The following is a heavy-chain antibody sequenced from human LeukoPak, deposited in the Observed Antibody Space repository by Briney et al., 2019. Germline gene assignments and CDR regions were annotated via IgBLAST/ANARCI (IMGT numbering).Heavy chain of an antibody. J-gene: IGHJ4*02. V-gene: IGHV5-51*07. CDR2: IYPGDSDT. CDR1: GYSFTSYW. D-gene: IGHD3-10*01. Sequence: GESLKISCKGSGYSFTSYWIGWVHQMPGKGLEWMGIIYPGDSDTRYSPSFQGQVTISADKSISTAYLQWSSLKASDTAMYYCARQLGRTYYGSGSVDYWGQGTLVTVSS. CDR3: ARQLGRTYYGSGSVDY.